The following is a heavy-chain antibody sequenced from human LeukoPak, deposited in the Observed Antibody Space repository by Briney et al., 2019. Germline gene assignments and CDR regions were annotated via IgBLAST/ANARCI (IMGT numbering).Heavy chain of an antibody. CDR3: TRGGGDYGFDY. CDR2: IRYDESIK. V-gene: IGHV3-30*02. Sequence: GGSLRLSCAASGFTFSSYGMHWVRQAPGKGLEWVAFIRYDESIKKYADSVKGRFTISRDNSENTLYMQMNSLRAEDTAVYYCTRGGGDYGFDYWGQGTLVTVSS. D-gene: IGHD4-17*01. CDR1: GFTFSSYG. J-gene: IGHJ4*02.